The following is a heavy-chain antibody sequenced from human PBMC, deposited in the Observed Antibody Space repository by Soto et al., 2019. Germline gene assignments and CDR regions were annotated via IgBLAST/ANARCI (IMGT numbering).Heavy chain of an antibody. CDR2: IYYSGST. V-gene: IGHV4-59*01. CDR1: GGSISSYY. J-gene: IGHJ6*02. Sequence: PSESLSLTCTVSGGSISSYYWSWIRQPPGKGLEWIGYIYYSGSTNCSPSLKSRVTISVDTSKNQFSLKLSSVTAADTAVYYCARDLLVRGGYYYGMDVWGQGTTVTVSS. D-gene: IGHD3-10*01. CDR3: ARDLLVRGGYYYGMDV.